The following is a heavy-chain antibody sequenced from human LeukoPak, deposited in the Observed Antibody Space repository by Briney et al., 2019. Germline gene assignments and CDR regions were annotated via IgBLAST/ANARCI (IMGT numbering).Heavy chain of an antibody. D-gene: IGHD6-13*01. CDR1: GGTCSSYA. CDR2: IIPIFGTA. J-gene: IGHJ4*02. CDR3: ARLIAAAGNVY. V-gene: IGHV1-69*05. Sequence: GASVRVSCKASGGTCSSYAISWVRQAPGQGLEWMGGIIPIFGTANYAQKFQGRVTITTDESTSTAYMELSSLRSEDTAVYYCARLIAAAGNVYWGQGTLVTVSS.